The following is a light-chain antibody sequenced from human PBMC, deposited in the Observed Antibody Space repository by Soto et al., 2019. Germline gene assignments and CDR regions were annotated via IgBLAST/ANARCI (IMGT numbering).Light chain of an antibody. V-gene: IGKV3-20*01. CDR1: QSVSSSY. J-gene: IGKJ1*01. Sequence: EIVLTQSPGTLSLSPGERATLSCRASQSVSSSYLAWYQQKPGQAPRLLIYGVSNRATGSPDRFSGSGSGTDFTLTISRLEPEDFAVYYCQQYGSSPWTFGQGTKVDIK. CDR2: GVS. CDR3: QQYGSSPWT.